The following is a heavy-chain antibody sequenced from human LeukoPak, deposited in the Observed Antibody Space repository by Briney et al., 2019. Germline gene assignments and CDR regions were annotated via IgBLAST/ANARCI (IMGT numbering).Heavy chain of an antibody. CDR1: GGTFSSYA. J-gene: IGHJ4*02. D-gene: IGHD3-10*01. Sequence: ASVKVSCKASGGTFSSYAISWVRQAPGQGLEWMGGIIPIFGTANYAQKFQGRVTITADESTSTAYMELSSLRSEDTAVYYCARDLAGFGELEFDYWGQGTLVTVSS. CDR2: IIPIFGTA. V-gene: IGHV1-69*13. CDR3: ARDLAGFGELEFDY.